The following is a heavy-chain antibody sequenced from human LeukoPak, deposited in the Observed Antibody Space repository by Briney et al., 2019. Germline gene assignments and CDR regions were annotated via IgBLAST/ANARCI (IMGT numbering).Heavy chain of an antibody. D-gene: IGHD3-22*01. CDR3: ASEKPDYYDSSGPWDY. Sequence: SETLSLTCTVSGGSISSGSYYWSWIRQPAGKGLEWIGRIYTSGSTNYNPSLKSRVTISVDTSKNQFSLKLSSVTAADTAVYYCASEKPDYYDSSGPWDYWGQGTLVTVSS. V-gene: IGHV4-61*02. CDR1: GGSISSGSYY. CDR2: IYTSGST. J-gene: IGHJ4*02.